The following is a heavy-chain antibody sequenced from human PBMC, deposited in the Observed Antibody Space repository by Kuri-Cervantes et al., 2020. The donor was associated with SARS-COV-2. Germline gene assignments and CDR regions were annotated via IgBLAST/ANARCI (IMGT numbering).Heavy chain of an antibody. CDR1: GLLFSASA. CDR2: ISGSGGST. Sequence: GGSLRLSCEVSGLLFSASAIHWVRQGSGKGLEWVSAISGSGGSTYYADSVKGRFTISRDNSKNTLYLQMNSLRAEDTAVYYCAKGTYDFWSGWPFDYWGQGTLVTVSS. J-gene: IGHJ4*02. CDR3: AKGTYDFWSGWPFDY. D-gene: IGHD3-3*01. V-gene: IGHV3-23*01.